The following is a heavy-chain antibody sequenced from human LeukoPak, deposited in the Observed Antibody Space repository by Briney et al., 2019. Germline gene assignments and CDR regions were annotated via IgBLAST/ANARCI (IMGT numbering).Heavy chain of an antibody. V-gene: IGHV4-59*08. CDR1: GGSISSYY. Sequence: SETLSLTCTVSGGSISSYYWSWIRQPPGKGLEWIGYIYYSGSTNYNPSLKSRVTISVDTSKNQFSLKLSSVTAADTAVYYCARLYCSGGSCYGAHYYCGMDVWGQGTTVTVSS. D-gene: IGHD2-15*01. CDR2: IYYSGST. CDR3: ARLYCSGGSCYGAHYYCGMDV. J-gene: IGHJ6*02.